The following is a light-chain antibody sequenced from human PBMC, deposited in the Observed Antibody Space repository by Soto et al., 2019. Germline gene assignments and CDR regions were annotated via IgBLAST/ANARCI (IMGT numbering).Light chain of an antibody. CDR3: QQCGRTPIT. Sequence: IVLTQSPATLSLSPGERATLPCRASQGVSSYLAWYQQKPGQAPRLLIYDASNRATGIPARFSGSGSGTDFTLTISRLEPEDFAVYYCQQCGRTPITFGPGTKVDI. CDR2: DAS. CDR1: QGVSSY. J-gene: IGKJ3*01. V-gene: IGKV3-11*01.